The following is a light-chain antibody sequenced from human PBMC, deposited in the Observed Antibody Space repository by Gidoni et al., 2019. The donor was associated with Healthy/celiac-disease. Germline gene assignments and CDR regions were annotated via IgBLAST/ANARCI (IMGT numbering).Light chain of an antibody. Sequence: EIVMTQSPATRSVSPGERATLSCRASQSVSSNLAWYQQKPGQAPRLLIYGASTRATGIPARFSGSVSGTEFTLTISSLQSEDFAVYYCRQYNNWPPWTFGQGTKVEIK. J-gene: IGKJ1*01. CDR1: QSVSSN. V-gene: IGKV3-15*01. CDR3: RQYNNWPPWT. CDR2: GAS.